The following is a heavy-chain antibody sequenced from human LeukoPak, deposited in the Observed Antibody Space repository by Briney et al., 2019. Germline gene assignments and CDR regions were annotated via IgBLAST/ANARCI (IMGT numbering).Heavy chain of an antibody. D-gene: IGHD3-22*01. J-gene: IGHJ4*02. CDR3: ARESMYYYDSSGIFDY. CDR2: ISSSSSYT. V-gene: IGHV3-11*06. Sequence: GGSLRLSCAASGFTVSSNYMSWVRQAPGKGLEWVSYISSSSSYTNYADSVKGRFTISRDNAKNSLYLQMNSLRAEDTAVYYCARESMYYYDSSGIFDYWGQGTLVTVSS. CDR1: GFTVSSNY.